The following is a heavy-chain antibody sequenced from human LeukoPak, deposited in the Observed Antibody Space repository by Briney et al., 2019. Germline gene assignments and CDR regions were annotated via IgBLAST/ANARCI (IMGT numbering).Heavy chain of an antibody. J-gene: IGHJ4*02. D-gene: IGHD3-22*01. CDR2: IYYSGST. CDR3: ARDSNYDSSGYYHPLAY. Sequence: SETLSLTCTVSGGSISSGDYYWSWIRQPPGKGLEWIGYIYYSGSTYYNPSLKSRVTISVDTSKNQFSLKLSSVTAADTAVYYCARDSNYDSSGYYHPLAYWGQGTLVTVSS. V-gene: IGHV4-30-4*01. CDR1: GGSISSGDYY.